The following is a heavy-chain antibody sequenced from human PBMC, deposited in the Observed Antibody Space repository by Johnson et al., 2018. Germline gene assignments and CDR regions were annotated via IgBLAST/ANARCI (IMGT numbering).Heavy chain of an antibody. D-gene: IGHD3-22*01. V-gene: IGHV3-21*01. Sequence: EVQLVESGGGLVKPGGSLRLSCAASRFTFSSYSMNWVRQAPGKGLEWVSSISSSSSYIYYADSVKGRFTISKNNAKSSLYLQMNSLIAEDTAVYYCARVGKGDNRGYYYAFDIWGQGTMVTVSS. J-gene: IGHJ3*02. CDR1: RFTFSSYS. CDR2: ISSSSSYI. CDR3: ARVGKGDNRGYYYAFDI.